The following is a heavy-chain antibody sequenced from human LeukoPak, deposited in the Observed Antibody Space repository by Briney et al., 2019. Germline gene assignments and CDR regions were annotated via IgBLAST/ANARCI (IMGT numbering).Heavy chain of an antibody. CDR2: MKEDGREK. D-gene: IGHD3-10*01. J-gene: IGHJ4*02. Sequence: GGSLRLSWAAAGFTFSDYWMNWVRQAGGEGREWVANMKEDGREKYCVDCVKGRFTISRDNAKNSLYLQINSLRVEDTAVYYCARGPNYGSRSDSFDYCGQGTLVTVSS. CDR3: ARGPNYGSRSDSFDY. V-gene: IGHV3-7*03. CDR1: GFTFSDYW.